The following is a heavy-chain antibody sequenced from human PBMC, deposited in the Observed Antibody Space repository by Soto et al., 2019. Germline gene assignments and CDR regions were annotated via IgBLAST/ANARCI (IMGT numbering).Heavy chain of an antibody. J-gene: IGHJ4*02. D-gene: IGHD6-19*01. CDR3: ARHVNLPLAGTGFES. CDR1: GGSISSYY. CDR2: IYNIGST. Sequence: SETLSLTCTVSGGSISSYYWSWIRQPPGKGLEWIGYIYNIGSTNYNPSLRGRVTMSIDTSQEQFSLKLSSVTATDTAVYYCARHVNLPLAGTGFESWGRGTLVTVSS. V-gene: IGHV4-59*08.